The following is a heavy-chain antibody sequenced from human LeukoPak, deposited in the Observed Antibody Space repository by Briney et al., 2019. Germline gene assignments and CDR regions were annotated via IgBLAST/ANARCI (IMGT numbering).Heavy chain of an antibody. CDR3: VKDNFYDSNLSDP. J-gene: IGHJ5*02. CDR2: ITWDGGET. CDR1: GFTFYDYN. V-gene: IGHV3-43*01. D-gene: IGHD3-22*01. Sequence: GGSLRLSCAASGFTFYDYNMIWVRQTPGKGLEWVSLITWDGGETFYADSVQGRFTISRENTRDSLYLHMTSLKVEDTAFYYCVKDNFYDSNLSDPWGQGTLVTVSS.